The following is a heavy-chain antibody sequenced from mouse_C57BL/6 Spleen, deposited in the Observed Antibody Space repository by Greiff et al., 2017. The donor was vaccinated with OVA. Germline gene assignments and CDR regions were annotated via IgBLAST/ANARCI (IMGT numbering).Heavy chain of an antibody. CDR2: INPGSGGT. J-gene: IGHJ3*01. Sequence: LVESGAELVRPGTSVKVSCKASGYAFTNYLIEWVKQRPGQGLEWIGVINPGSGGTNYNEKFKGKATLTADKSSSTAYMQLSSLTSEDSAVYFCARDDYGGFAYWGQGTLVTVSA. CDR1: GYAFTNYL. V-gene: IGHV1-54*01. CDR3: ARDDYGGFAY. D-gene: IGHD2-4*01.